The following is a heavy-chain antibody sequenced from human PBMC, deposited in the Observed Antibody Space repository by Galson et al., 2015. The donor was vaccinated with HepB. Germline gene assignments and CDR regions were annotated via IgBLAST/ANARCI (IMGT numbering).Heavy chain of an antibody. CDR1: GSTFSSYS. J-gene: IGHJ4*02. CDR2: ISSSSSYI. D-gene: IGHD4-17*01. V-gene: IGHV3-21*01. Sequence: SLRLSCAASGSTFSSYSMNWVRQAPGKGLEWVSSISSSSSYIYYADSVKGRFTISRDNAKNSLYLQMNSLRAEDTAVYYCARDGDSTVTTSLDYWGQGTLVTVSS. CDR3: ARDGDSTVTTSLDY.